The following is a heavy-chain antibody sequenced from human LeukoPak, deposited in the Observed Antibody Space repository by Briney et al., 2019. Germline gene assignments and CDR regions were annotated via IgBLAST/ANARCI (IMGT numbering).Heavy chain of an antibody. V-gene: IGHV3-23*01. CDR2: FSRSGPDT. CDR1: GFKFGSSA. CDR3: AKGSLGSWYYFDY. J-gene: IGHJ4*02. D-gene: IGHD6-13*01. Sequence: GGSLRLSCAASGFKFGSSAMSWVRQAPGKGPEWVSTFSRSGPDTYYADSVKGRFTIFRDNSKNTLYLQMNSLRAEDTAVYYCAKGSLGSWYYFDYWGQGTLVTVSS.